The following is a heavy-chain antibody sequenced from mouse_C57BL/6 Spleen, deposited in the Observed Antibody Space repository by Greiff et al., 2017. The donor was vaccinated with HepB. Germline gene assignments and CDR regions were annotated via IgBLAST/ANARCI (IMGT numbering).Heavy chain of an antibody. CDR3: ARNREGFAY. CDR2: IDPSDSYT. J-gene: IGHJ3*01. Sequence: QVQLKQPGAELVRPGTSVKLSCKASGYTFTSYWMHWVKQRPGQGLEWIGVIDPSDSYTNYNQKFKGKATLTVDTSSSTAYMQLSSLTSEDSAVYYCARNREGFAYWGQGTLVTVSA. V-gene: IGHV1-59*01. CDR1: GYTFTSYW.